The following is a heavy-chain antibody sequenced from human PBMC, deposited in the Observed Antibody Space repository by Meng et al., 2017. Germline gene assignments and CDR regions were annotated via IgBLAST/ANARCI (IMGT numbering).Heavy chain of an antibody. D-gene: IGHD3-22*01. V-gene: IGHV1-18*01. Sequence: QVPLVQSGAEVKKPGASVKVSCKASGYIFASYGIHWVRQAPGQGLEWIGWINSYSGDTNYTQTLQGRVTLTKEPSTGTAYMELRSLRSDDTAVYYCAREERGSGDSWGQGTLVTVSS. CDR3: AREERGSGDS. CDR1: GYIFASYG. CDR2: INSYSGDT. J-gene: IGHJ5*02.